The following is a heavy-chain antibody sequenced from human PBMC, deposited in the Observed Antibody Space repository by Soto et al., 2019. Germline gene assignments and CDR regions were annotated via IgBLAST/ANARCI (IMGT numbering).Heavy chain of an antibody. Sequence: SETLSLTCAVYGGSFSGYYWSWIRQPPGKGLEWIGEINHSGSTNYNPSLKSRVTISVDTSKSQFSLKLSSVTAADTAVYYCARGRSGYYQIGEYFQHWGQDTLVTVSS. V-gene: IGHV4-34*01. J-gene: IGHJ1*01. CDR3: ARGRSGYYQIGEYFQH. CDR2: INHSGST. CDR1: GGSFSGYY. D-gene: IGHD5-12*01.